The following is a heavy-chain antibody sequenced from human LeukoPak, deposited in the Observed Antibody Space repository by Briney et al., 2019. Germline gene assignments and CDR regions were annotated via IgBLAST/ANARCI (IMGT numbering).Heavy chain of an antibody. J-gene: IGHJ4*02. D-gene: IGHD3-10*01. CDR2: ISSSSSYI. V-gene: IGHV3-21*01. CDR1: GFTFSSYS. Sequence: PGGSLRLSCAASGFTFSSYSMNWVRQAPGKGLEWVSSISSSSSYIYCADSVKGRFTISRDNAKNSLHLQMNSLRAEDTAVYYCARHDYYGSGSYYRGAPVDYWGQGTLVTVSS. CDR3: ARHDYYGSGSYYRGAPVDY.